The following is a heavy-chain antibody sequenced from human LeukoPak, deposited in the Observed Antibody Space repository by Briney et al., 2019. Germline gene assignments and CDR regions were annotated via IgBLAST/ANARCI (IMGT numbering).Heavy chain of an antibody. Sequence: ASVKVSCKASRYTFTSYAIHWVRQAPGQGLEWMGGITPSGVTNYPQKFQGRVAITWDTSITTAYMDLSRLTSDDTAVYYCARDRYGDGFAHLDYWGQGALVTVSS. J-gene: IGHJ4*02. V-gene: IGHV1-2*02. D-gene: IGHD5-24*01. CDR2: ITPSGVT. CDR3: ARDRYGDGFAHLDY. CDR1: RYTFTSYA.